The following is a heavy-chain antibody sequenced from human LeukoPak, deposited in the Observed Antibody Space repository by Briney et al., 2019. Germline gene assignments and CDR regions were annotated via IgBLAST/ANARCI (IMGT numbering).Heavy chain of an antibody. J-gene: IGHJ3*02. CDR3: AREGATVVTLPDAFGI. CDR2: IYYSGST. CDR1: GGSISSSSYY. V-gene: IGHV4-39*02. Sequence: PSETLSLTCTVSGGSISSSSYYWGWIHQPPGKGLEWIGSIYYSGSTYYNPSLKSRVTISVDTSKNQFSLKLSSVTAADTAVYYCAREGATVVTLPDAFGIWGQGTMVTVSS. D-gene: IGHD4-23*01.